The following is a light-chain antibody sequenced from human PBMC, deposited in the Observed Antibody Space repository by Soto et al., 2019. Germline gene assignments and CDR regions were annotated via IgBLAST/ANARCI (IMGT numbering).Light chain of an antibody. J-gene: IGKJ1*01. V-gene: IGKV2-28*01. CDR2: MGS. Sequence: DIVMTQSPLYLPVTPGEPASISCISSQSLLYINGYNYLDWYLQRPGQSPQLLICMGSDRASGVPDRFSGSGSGTNFTLKISRVEAEDVGVYYCMQALQTPPAFGQGTRVEI. CDR3: MQALQTPPA. CDR1: QSLLYINGYNY.